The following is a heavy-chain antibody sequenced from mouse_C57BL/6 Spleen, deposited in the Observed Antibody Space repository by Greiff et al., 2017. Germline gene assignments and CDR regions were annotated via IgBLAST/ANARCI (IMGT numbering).Heavy chain of an antibody. J-gene: IGHJ3*01. D-gene: IGHD1-1*01. CDR3: ARVGYGSSWFAY. Sequence: QVQLKQPGAELVRPGSSVKLSCKASGYTFTSYWMHWVKQRPIQGLEWIGNIDPSDSETHYNQKFKDKATLTVDKSSSTAYMQLSSLTSEDSAVYYCARVGYGSSWFAYWGQGTLVTVSA. CDR1: GYTFTSYW. V-gene: IGHV1-52*01. CDR2: IDPSDSET.